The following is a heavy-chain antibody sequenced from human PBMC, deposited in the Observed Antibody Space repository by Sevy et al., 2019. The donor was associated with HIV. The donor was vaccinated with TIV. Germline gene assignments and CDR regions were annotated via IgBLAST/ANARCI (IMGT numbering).Heavy chain of an antibody. CDR1: GYSFTSYW. D-gene: IGHD5-12*01. CDR2: IYPGDSDT. Sequence: GESLKISCKGSGYSFTSYWIGWVRQMPGKGLEWMGIIYPGDSDTRYSPSFQGQVTFSADKSISTAYLQWISLKASDTAMYYCARPDIVATPGAFDIWGQGTMVTVSS. CDR3: ARPDIVATPGAFDI. J-gene: IGHJ3*02. V-gene: IGHV5-51*01.